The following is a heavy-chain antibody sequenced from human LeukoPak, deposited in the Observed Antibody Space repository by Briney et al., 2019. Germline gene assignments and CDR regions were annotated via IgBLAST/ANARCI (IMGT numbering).Heavy chain of an antibody. CDR2: ISSSTSYI. D-gene: IGHD4-17*01. J-gene: IGHJ4*02. CDR1: GFTFSSYW. Sequence: GSLRLSCAASGFTFSSYWMYWIRQAPGKGLEWVSSISSSTSYIYYADSVKGRFTISKDNAKNSLYLQMNSLRAEDTAVYYCARAGGSTVSHSDYWGQGTLVTVSS. CDR3: ARAGGSTVSHSDY. V-gene: IGHV3-21*01.